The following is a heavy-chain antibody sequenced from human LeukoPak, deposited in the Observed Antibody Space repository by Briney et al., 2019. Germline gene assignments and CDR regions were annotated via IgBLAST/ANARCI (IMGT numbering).Heavy chain of an antibody. Sequence: GASVKVSCKASGYTFTSYGISRVRQAPGQGLEWMGWISAYNGNTNYAQKLQGRVTMTTDTSTSTAYMELRSLRSDDTAVYYCARDHFRLGDFWSGTTPASGLNWGQGTLVTVSS. CDR2: ISAYNGNT. CDR1: GYTFTSYG. CDR3: ARDHFRLGDFWSGTTPASGLN. D-gene: IGHD3-3*01. J-gene: IGHJ4*02. V-gene: IGHV1-18*01.